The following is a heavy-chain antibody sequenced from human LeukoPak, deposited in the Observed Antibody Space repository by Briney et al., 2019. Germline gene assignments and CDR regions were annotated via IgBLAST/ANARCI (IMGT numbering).Heavy chain of an antibody. CDR1: GFTFSTYS. CDR2: VSSSSSYK. J-gene: IGHJ4*02. V-gene: IGHV3-21*01. Sequence: GGSLRLSCAASGFTFSTYSMNWVRQAPGKGLEWVSSVSSSSSYKYYADSVMGRFTISRDNAENSLFLQMNSLRAEDTAVYYCAKERSPYCSSTSCYYFDYWGQGTLVTVSS. D-gene: IGHD2-2*01. CDR3: AKERSPYCSSTSCYYFDY.